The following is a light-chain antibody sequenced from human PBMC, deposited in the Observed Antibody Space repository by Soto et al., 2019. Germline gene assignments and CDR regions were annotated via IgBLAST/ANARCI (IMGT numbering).Light chain of an antibody. CDR1: ESLFGF. Sequence: EIVMTQSPATLSASPGESVSLSCRASESLFGFLAWYQQKPGKAPRLLIYGVPNKASGVPARFSGSGSAADFTLTISSVQSYDSAVYYCQSYNDWPFVFGHGTTLEI. V-gene: IGKV3-15*01. CDR2: GVP. J-gene: IGKJ2*01. CDR3: QSYNDWPFV.